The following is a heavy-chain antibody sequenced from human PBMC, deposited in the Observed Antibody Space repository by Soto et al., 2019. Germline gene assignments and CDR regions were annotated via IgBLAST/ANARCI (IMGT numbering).Heavy chain of an antibody. CDR2: LYYGRSA. J-gene: IGHJ4*02. CDR1: GDSISSYY. Sequence: QVQLQESGPGLVKPSETLSLTCAVSGDSISSYYCMWIRQPPGKGLESIGYLYYGRSANYNPSLKSRVTLSVDTATNLCSLTLSSMTAADTAVYYCALRSMAVVPEYWGQGALVTVSS. V-gene: IGHV4-59*01. D-gene: IGHD3-22*01. CDR3: ALRSMAVVPEY.